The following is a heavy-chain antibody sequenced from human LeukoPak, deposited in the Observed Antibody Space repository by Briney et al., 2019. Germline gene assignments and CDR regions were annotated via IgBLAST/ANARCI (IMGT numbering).Heavy chain of an antibody. D-gene: IGHD2-15*01. CDR2: ISGSGGST. CDR1: GFTFSSYA. Sequence: GGSLRLSCAASGFTFSSYAMSWVRQAPGKGLEWVSAISGSGGSTYYADSVKGRFTISRDNSKNTLYLQMNSLRAKDTAVYYCAKDLLPRTLYYFDYWGQGTLVTVSS. V-gene: IGHV3-23*01. CDR3: AKDLLPRTLYYFDY. J-gene: IGHJ4*02.